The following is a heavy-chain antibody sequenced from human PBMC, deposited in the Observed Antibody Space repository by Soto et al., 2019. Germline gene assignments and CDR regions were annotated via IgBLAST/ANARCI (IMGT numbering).Heavy chain of an antibody. CDR3: GTVFEF. CDR1: GFTFSDNW. Sequence: EVQLVGSGGGLVQPGGSLRLSCAASGFTFSDNWMHWVRQAPGKGLVSVSRINEDGSGTSYMDSVRGRFTISRDNAKNTVYLQMNSLRVEDTGVYYCGTVFEFWGQGIVVTVSS. V-gene: IGHV3-74*01. CDR2: INEDGSGT. J-gene: IGHJ4*02.